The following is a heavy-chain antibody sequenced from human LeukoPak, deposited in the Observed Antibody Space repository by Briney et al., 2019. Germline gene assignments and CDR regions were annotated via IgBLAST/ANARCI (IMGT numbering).Heavy chain of an antibody. CDR1: GGSFSGYY. V-gene: IGHV4-34*01. D-gene: IGHD1-14*01. CDR2: INHSGST. CDR3: ARLPVFDY. Sequence: SETLSLTCAVYGGSFSGYYWSWIRQPPGKGLEWIGEINHSGSTNYNPSLKSRVTISVDTSKNQFSLKLSSVTAADTAVYYCARLPVFDYWGQGTLVTVSS. J-gene: IGHJ4*02.